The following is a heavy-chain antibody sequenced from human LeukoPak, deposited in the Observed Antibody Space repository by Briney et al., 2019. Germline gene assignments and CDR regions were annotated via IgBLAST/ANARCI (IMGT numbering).Heavy chain of an antibody. CDR3: ARGKDYYGSGNSLDY. D-gene: IGHD3-10*01. J-gene: IGHJ4*02. CDR1: GYTFTDYY. CDR2: MNPNSGNT. Sequence: ASVKVSCKASGYTFTDYYMHWVRQAPGQGLEWMGWMNPNSGNTDYAQKFQDRVTMTRNTSISTAYMELSSPRSEDTALYYCARGKDYYGSGNSLDYWGQGTLVTVSS. V-gene: IGHV1-8*02.